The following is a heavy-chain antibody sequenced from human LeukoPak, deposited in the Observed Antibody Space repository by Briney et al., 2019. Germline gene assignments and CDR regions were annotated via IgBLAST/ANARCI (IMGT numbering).Heavy chain of an antibody. CDR1: GFTFSSYA. J-gene: IGHJ4*02. CDR3: AKDPKVGATNYFDY. Sequence: GGSLRLSCAASGFTFSSYAMSWVRQAPGKGLEWVSSTSDSGGGTYYADSVKGRFTISRDNSKNTLYLQMNSLRAEGTAVYYCAKDPKVGATNYFDYWGQGTLVTVSS. D-gene: IGHD1-26*01. V-gene: IGHV3-23*01. CDR2: TSDSGGGT.